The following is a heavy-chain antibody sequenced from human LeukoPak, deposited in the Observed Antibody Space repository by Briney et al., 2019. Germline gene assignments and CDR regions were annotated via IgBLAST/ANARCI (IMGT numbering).Heavy chain of an antibody. CDR1: GGTFSSYA. CDR2: IIPIFGTA. CDR3: ASLDSYGHYYYGMDV. V-gene: IGHV1-69*13. J-gene: IGHJ6*02. D-gene: IGHD5-18*01. Sequence: SVKVSCKASGGTFSSYAISWVRQAPGQGLEWMGGIIPIFGTANYAQKFQGRVTITADESTSAAYMELSSLRSEDTAVYYCASLDSYGHYYYGMDVWGQGTTVTVSS.